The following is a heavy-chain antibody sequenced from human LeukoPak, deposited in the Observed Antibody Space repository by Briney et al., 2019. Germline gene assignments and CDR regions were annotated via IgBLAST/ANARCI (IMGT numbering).Heavy chain of an antibody. CDR2: ISSSSSYI. J-gene: IGHJ4*02. V-gene: IGHV3-21*01. CDR1: GIAFSDYT. D-gene: IGHD2-15*01. Sequence: GGSLRLSCAASGIAFSDYTMNWVRQAPGKGLEWVSSISSSSSYIYYADSVKGRFTISRDNAKNSLYLQMNSLRAEDTAVYYCARDGDLVAAVGSYFDYWGQGTLVTVSS. CDR3: ARDGDLVAAVGSYFDY.